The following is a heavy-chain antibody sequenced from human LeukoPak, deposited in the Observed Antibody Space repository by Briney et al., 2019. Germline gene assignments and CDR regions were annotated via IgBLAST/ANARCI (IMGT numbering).Heavy chain of an antibody. J-gene: IGHJ5*02. V-gene: IGHV4-31*03. CDR3: ARGIGYRSSTSCLNWFDT. Sequence: SQTLSLTCTVSGGSISSGGYYWSWIRQHPGKGMEWIGYIYYSGSTYYNPSLKSRVTISVDTSKNQFSLKLSSVTSADTAVYYCARGIGYRSSTSCLNWFDTWGQGTLVTVSS. CDR2: IYYSGST. D-gene: IGHD2-2*01. CDR1: GGSISSGGYY.